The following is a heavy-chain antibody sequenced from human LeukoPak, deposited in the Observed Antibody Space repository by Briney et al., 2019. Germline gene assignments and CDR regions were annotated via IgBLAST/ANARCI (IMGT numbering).Heavy chain of an antibody. Sequence: GGSLRLSCTASGFTLSAYWMSWVRQAPGKGLVWVARSKYDGTTTTYADSVKGRFTISRDNPKNTLYMQMNSLRADDTAVYYCAKSDYFDPWGQGTVVSDSS. CDR1: GFTLSAYW. D-gene: IGHD4/OR15-4a*01. V-gene: IGHV3-74*03. CDR2: SKYDGTTT. CDR3: AKSDYFDP. J-gene: IGHJ5*02.